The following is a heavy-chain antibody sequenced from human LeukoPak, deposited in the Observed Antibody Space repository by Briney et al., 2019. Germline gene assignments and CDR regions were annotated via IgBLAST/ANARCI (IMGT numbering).Heavy chain of an antibody. D-gene: IGHD3-10*01. Sequence: TGGSLRLSCAASGFTFDDYAMHWVRQAPGKGLEWVSGISWNSGSIGYADSVKGRFIISRDNAKNSLYLQMNSLRAEDTALYYCAKDYGSGIDYWGQGTLVTVSS. V-gene: IGHV3-9*01. CDR2: ISWNSGSI. J-gene: IGHJ4*02. CDR1: GFTFDDYA. CDR3: AKDYGSGIDY.